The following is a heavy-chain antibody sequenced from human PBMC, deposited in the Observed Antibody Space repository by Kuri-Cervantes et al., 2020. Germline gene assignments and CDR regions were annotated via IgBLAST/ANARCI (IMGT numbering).Heavy chain of an antibody. CDR1: GGSFSGYY. V-gene: IGHV4-34*01. Sequence: GSLRLSCAVYGGSFSGYYWSWIRQPPGKGLEWIGEINHSGSTNYNPSLKSRVTISVDTSKNQFSLKLSSVTAADTAVYYCVRGYSGYSIKYWGQGTLVTVSS. CDR3: VRGYSGYSIKY. CDR2: INHSGST. J-gene: IGHJ4*02. D-gene: IGHD5-12*01.